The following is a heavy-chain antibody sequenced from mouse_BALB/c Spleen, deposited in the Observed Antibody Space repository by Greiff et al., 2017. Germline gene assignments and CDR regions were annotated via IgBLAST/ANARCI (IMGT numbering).Heavy chain of an antibody. CDR2: ISSGSSTI. D-gene: IGHD4-1*02. CDR3: AREGQLGPWLAY. V-gene: IGHV5-17*02. CDR1: GFTFSSFG. Sequence: DVKLVESGGGLVQPGGSRKLSCAASGFTFSSFGMHWVRQAPEKGLAWVAYISSGSSTIYYADTVKGRFTISRDNPKNTLFLQMTSLRSEDTAMYYCAREGQLGPWLAYWGEGSLVTVSA. J-gene: IGHJ3*01.